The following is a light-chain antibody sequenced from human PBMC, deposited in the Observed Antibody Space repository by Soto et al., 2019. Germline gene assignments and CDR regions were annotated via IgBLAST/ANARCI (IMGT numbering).Light chain of an antibody. V-gene: IGLV2-14*01. CDR1: SSDVGAYNY. Sequence: QPVLTQPASVSGSPGQSITISCTGTSSDVGAYNYVSWYQQHPGKAPKLMIYEVSNRPSGVSNRFSGSKFGNTASLTISGLQAEDEADYYCSSYTRSNTLVIFGGGTKLTVL. CDR2: EVS. J-gene: IGLJ2*01. CDR3: SSYTRSNTLVI.